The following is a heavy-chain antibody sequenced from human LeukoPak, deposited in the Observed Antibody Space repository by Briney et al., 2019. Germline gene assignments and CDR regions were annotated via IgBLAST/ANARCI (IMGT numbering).Heavy chain of an antibody. CDR1: GGSVSSGTYY. J-gene: IGHJ3*02. D-gene: IGHD3-10*01. CDR3: ARVEWFGELSPFDI. V-gene: IGHV4-61*01. Sequence: SETLSLTCTVSGGSVSSGTYYWSWIRQPPGEGLEWIGYIYYSGSTNYNPSLKSRVTISVDTSKNQLSLKLSSVTAADTAVYYCARVEWFGELSPFDIWGQGTMVTVSS. CDR2: IYYSGST.